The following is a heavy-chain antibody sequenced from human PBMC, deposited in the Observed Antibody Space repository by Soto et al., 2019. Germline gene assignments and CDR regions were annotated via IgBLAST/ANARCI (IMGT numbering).Heavy chain of an antibody. V-gene: IGHV5-51*01. Sequence: PGESLKISCKGSGYSFTSYWIGWVRQMPGKGLEWMGIIYPGDSDTRYSPSFQGQVTISADKSISTAYLQWSSLKASDTAMYYCARPGYCSSTSCYSRTHYYYYGMDVWGQGTTVTVSS. J-gene: IGHJ6*02. CDR2: IYPGDSDT. CDR1: GYSFTSYW. D-gene: IGHD2-2*02. CDR3: ARPGYCSSTSCYSRTHYYYYGMDV.